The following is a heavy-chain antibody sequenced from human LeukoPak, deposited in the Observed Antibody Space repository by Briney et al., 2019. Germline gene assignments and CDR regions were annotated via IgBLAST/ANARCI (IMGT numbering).Heavy chain of an antibody. D-gene: IGHD2-2*01. Sequence: GGSLRLSCAASGFTFDNYAMHWVRQAPGKGLEWVSGISWNSGSIGYADSVKGRFAISRDNAKNSLYLQVNSLRAEDTALYYCAKDSTLSGAAANFDYWGQGTLVTVSS. CDR1: GFTFDNYA. V-gene: IGHV3-9*01. J-gene: IGHJ4*02. CDR2: ISWNSGSI. CDR3: AKDSTLSGAAANFDY.